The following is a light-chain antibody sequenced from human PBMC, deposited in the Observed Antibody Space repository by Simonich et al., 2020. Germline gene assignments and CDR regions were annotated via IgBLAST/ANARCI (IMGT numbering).Light chain of an antibody. Sequence: NQFHWTQQHPGKAPKLWNEDAHKRPSGVPCRFSGSKSGNTASLTISGLQAEDEADYYCCSYAGSYTLVFGGGTKLTVL. V-gene: IGLV2-11*03. J-gene: IGLJ2*01. CDR2: DAH. CDR3: CSYAGSYTLV. CDR1: NQ.